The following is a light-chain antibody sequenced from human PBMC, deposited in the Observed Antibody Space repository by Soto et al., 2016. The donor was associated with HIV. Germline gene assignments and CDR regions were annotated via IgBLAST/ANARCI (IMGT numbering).Light chain of an antibody. CDR1: QDITTW. CDR3: LQDYSHPFT. V-gene: IGKV1-5*03. J-gene: IGKJ2*01. CDR2: KAS. Sequence: DIQMTQSPSTLSASVGDRVTITCRASQDITTWLAWYQQKPGKPPNLLIYKASNLQNGVPSRFSGSGSGTEFTLTISGLQPEDFATYFCLQDYSHPFTFGQGTRVETK.